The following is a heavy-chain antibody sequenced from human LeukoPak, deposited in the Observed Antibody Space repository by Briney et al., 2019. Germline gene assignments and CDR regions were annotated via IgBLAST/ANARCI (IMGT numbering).Heavy chain of an antibody. CDR1: GFTVSSNY. V-gene: IGHV3-66*01. J-gene: IGHJ4*02. D-gene: IGHD3-10*01. Sequence: GGSLRLSCAASGFTVSSNYMSWVRQAPGKGLEWVSVIYSGGSTYYADSVKGRFTISRDNSKNTLYLQMNSLRAEDTAVYYCARGPPMVRGVYFDYWGQGTLVTVSS. CDR3: ARGPPMVRGVYFDY. CDR2: IYSGGST.